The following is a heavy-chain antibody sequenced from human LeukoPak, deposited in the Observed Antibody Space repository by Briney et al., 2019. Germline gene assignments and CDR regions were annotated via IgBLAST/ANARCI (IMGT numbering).Heavy chain of an antibody. CDR2: IYDSGIT. CDR3: AGRGHRYSRD. V-gene: IGHV4-4*09. J-gene: IGHJ1*01. Sequence: PSETLSLTRTVSGDSVASGYWSWIRHPPGKGLEWIGYIYDSGITDYNPSLKSRLTISVDTSNNQFSLNLNSVTAADTAVYYCAGRGHRYSRDWGQGILVTVSS. CDR1: GDSVASGY. D-gene: IGHD2-15*01.